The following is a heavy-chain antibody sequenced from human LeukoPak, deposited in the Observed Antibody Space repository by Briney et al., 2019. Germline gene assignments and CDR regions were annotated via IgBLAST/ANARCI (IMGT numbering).Heavy chain of an antibody. CDR1: GYTFTDYF. J-gene: IGHJ4*02. CDR2: ISAYNGNT. V-gene: IGHV1-18*04. CDR3: ARKAVAGTGKFDY. Sequence: ASVKFSCKASGYTFTDYFIIWVRLAPGQGLEWMGCISAYNGNTNYAHKLPGRVTMTTDTSTSTAYMEQRSLRSDDTALYYCARKAVAGTGKFDYWGQGTLVTVSS. D-gene: IGHD6-19*01.